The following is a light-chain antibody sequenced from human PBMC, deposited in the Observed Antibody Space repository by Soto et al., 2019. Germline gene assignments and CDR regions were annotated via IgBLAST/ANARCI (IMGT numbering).Light chain of an antibody. V-gene: IGLV1-51*01. CDR1: SSNIGNNY. CDR3: GTWDTSLSGGV. CDR2: DNN. J-gene: IGLJ2*01. Sequence: QSVLTQPPSVSAAPGQKVTISCSGSSSNIGNNYVSWYQQLPGTAPKLLMYDNNKRPSGIPDRFSGSKSGTSATLGITGLQTGDEADYHCGTWDTSLSGGVFGGGTKLTVL.